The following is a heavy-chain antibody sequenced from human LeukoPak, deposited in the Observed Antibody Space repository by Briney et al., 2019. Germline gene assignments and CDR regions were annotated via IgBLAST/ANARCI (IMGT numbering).Heavy chain of an antibody. J-gene: IGHJ4*02. Sequence: SETLSLTCNVSGGSISSSTYYWSWIRQPPGMGLEWIGSIYYSGSTLYNASLKSRVTISVDTSKNHFSLKLSSVTAADTAVYYCARLAWFGELYFDQWGQGTLVSVSS. CDR2: IYYSGST. D-gene: IGHD3-10*01. V-gene: IGHV4-39*02. CDR3: ARLAWFGELYFDQ. CDR1: GGSISSSTYY.